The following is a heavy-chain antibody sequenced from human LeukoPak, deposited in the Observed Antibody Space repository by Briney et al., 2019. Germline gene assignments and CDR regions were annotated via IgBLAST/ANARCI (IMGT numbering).Heavy chain of an antibody. CDR1: GCSISSSSYY. CDR3: APSYDSSGYYYSDY. V-gene: IGHV4-39*07. CDR2: IYYSGST. J-gene: IGHJ4*02. D-gene: IGHD3-22*01. Sequence: SETLSLTCTVSGCSISSSSYYWGWIRQPPGKGLEWIVSIYYSGSTYYNPSLKSRVTISLDTSKNQFSLKLSSVTAADTAVYYSAPSYDSSGYYYSDYWGQGTLVTVSS.